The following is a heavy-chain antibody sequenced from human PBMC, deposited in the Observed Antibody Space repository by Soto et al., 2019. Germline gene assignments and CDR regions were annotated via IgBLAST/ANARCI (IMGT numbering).Heavy chain of an antibody. D-gene: IGHD6-13*01. CDR2: ISGSGGST. J-gene: IGHJ5*02. CDR1: GFTFSSYA. V-gene: IGHV3-23*01. Sequence: PGGSLRLSCAASGFTFSSYAMSWVRQAPGKGLEWVSAISGSGGSTYYADSVKGRFTISRDNSKNTLYLQMNSLRAEDTAVYYCARQIAAAGNTWFDPWGQGNLVTVSS. CDR3: ARQIAAAGNTWFDP.